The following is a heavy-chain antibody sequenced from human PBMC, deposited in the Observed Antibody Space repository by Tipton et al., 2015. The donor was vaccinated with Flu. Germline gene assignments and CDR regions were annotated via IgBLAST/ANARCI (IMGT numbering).Heavy chain of an antibody. D-gene: IGHD2-2*01. Sequence: SLRLSCAASGFTVSSNYMSWVRQAPGKGLEWVSVIYSGGSTYYADSVKGRFTISRDNSKNTLYLQINSLRAEDTAVYYCARDRSTHGMDVWGQGTTVTVSS. CDR3: ARDRSTHGMDV. V-gene: IGHV3-53*01. CDR1: GFTVSSNY. CDR2: IYSGGST. J-gene: IGHJ6*02.